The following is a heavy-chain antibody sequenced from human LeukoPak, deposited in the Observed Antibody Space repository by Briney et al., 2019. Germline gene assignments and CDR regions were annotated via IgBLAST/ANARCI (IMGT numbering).Heavy chain of an antibody. CDR2: IKQDGSEN. D-gene: IGHD3-3*01. Sequence: GGSLRLSCAASGFTFSSYWMSWVRQAPGKGLEWVANIKQDGSENYYVDSVKGRFTISRDNAKNSLYLQMNSLRAEDTAVYYCARDSSDFWSGYSPGAFDIWGQGTMVTVSS. CDR1: GFTFSSYW. J-gene: IGHJ3*02. V-gene: IGHV3-7*01. CDR3: ARDSSDFWSGYSPGAFDI.